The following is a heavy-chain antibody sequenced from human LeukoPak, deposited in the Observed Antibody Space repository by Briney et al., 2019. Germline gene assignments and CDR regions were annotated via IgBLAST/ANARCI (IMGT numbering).Heavy chain of an antibody. CDR3: ARRTGSDAFDI. D-gene: IGHD1-14*01. CDR1: GGSISSSSYY. V-gene: IGHV4-39*07. Sequence: SETLSLTCTVSGGSISSSSYYWGWIRQPPGKGLEWIGSIYYSGSTYYNPSLKSRVTISVDTSKNQFSLKLSSVTAADTAVYYCARRTGSDAFDIWGQGTMVTVSS. CDR2: IYYSGST. J-gene: IGHJ3*02.